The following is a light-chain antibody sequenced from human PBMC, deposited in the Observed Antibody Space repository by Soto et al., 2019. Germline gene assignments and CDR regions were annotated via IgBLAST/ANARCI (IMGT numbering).Light chain of an antibody. CDR3: SSYTSSSLYV. V-gene: IGLV2-14*01. CDR1: SSDVGGYNY. Sequence: QSVLTQPASVSWSPGQSITTSCTGTSSDVGGYNYVSWYQQHPGKAPKLMIYEVSNRPSGVSNRFSGSKSGNTASLTISGLQAKDEADYYCSSYTSSSLYVFGTGTKVTVL. CDR2: EVS. J-gene: IGLJ1*01.